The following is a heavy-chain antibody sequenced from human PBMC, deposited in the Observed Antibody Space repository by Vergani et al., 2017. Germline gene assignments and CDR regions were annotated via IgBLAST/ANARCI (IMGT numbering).Heavy chain of an antibody. V-gene: IGHV3-30*18. Sequence: QVQLVESGGGVVQPGRSLTLSCAASGFTFSSYGMHWVRQAPGKGLEWVAVISYDGSNKYYADSVKGRFTISRDNSKNTLYLQMNSLRAEDTAVYYCAKDXNSSSSWDYYYMDVWGKGTTVTVSS. D-gene: IGHD6-6*01. CDR3: AKDXNSSSSWDYYYMDV. J-gene: IGHJ6*03. CDR2: ISYDGSNK. CDR1: GFTFSSYG.